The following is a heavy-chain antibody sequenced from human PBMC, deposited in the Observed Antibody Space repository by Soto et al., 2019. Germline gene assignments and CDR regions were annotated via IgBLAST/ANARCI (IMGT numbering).Heavy chain of an antibody. CDR2: IYHSGST. V-gene: IGHV4-30-2*01. CDR3: ASGGGVTQNDAFYI. D-gene: IGHD3-16*01. CDR1: GGSISSGGYS. Sequence: QLQLQESGSGLVKPSQTLSLTCAVSGGSISSGGYSWSWIRQPPGKGLEWIGYIYHSGSTYYNPSLKSRVTLSGNRSKNQFSLKLGSVTAAGTAVYYLASGGGVTQNDAFYIWGQGTIGHVPS. J-gene: IGHJ3*02.